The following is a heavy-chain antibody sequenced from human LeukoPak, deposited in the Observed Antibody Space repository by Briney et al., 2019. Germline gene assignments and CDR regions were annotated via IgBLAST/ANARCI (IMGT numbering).Heavy chain of an antibody. Sequence: PGGSLRLSCAASGFTFNNYDIHWVRQAPGKGLEWVAFIRFDGTNKYYADSVKGRFTISRDNSKNTHLQMNSLRAEDTADYYCAKDQFYYDHWGQGTLVTVSS. CDR2: IRFDGTNK. J-gene: IGHJ4*02. CDR3: AKDQFYYDH. V-gene: IGHV3-30*02. CDR1: GFTFNNYD.